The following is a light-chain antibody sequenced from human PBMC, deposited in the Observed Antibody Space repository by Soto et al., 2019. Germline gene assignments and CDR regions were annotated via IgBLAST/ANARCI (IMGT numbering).Light chain of an antibody. J-gene: IGKJ4*01. V-gene: IGKV1-16*01. CDR1: HPININ. CDR2: AAT. Sequence: DIQMTQSPSSLSASLGARVTVTCRASHPININLVWFQQKQGKAAKSLIYAATNLQSGVQSRFSGSGGGTDFSLTISSLQPEDVATYYCQHYQRYPPSFGGGTKV. CDR3: QHYQRYPPS.